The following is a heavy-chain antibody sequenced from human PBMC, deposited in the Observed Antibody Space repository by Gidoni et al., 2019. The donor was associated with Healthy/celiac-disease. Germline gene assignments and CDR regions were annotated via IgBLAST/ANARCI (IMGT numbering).Heavy chain of an antibody. CDR1: GFPFDDYA. CDR3: AKDIGLSNSPYYFDY. Sequence: EVQLVESGGGLVQPGRSLRLSCAASGFPFDDYAMHWVRQAPGKGLEWVSGISWNSGSIGYADSVKGRFTISRDNAKNSLYLQMNSLRAEDTALYYCAKDIGLSNSPYYFDYWGQGTLVTVSS. V-gene: IGHV3-9*01. D-gene: IGHD4-4*01. CDR2: ISWNSGSI. J-gene: IGHJ4*02.